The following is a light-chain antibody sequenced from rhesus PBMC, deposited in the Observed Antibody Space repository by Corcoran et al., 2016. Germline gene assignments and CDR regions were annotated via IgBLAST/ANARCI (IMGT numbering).Light chain of an antibody. CDR2: AAS. V-gene: IGKV1S12*01. J-gene: IGKJ3*01. Sequence: DIQMTQSPSALSASVGDRVTISCRASQNIYSNLAWYQQTPGKAPNLLIYAASSLQTGIPSRFSGSGSGTDFTLTISSLQPEDSAAYYCQHYYDNPFTFGPGTKLDIK. CDR3: QHYYDNPFT. CDR1: QNIYSN.